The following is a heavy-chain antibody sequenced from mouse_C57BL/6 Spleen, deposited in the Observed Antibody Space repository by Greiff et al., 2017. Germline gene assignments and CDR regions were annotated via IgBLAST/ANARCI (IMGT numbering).Heavy chain of an antibody. D-gene: IGHD1-1*01. CDR1: GYAFTNYL. Sequence: VQGVESGAELVRPGTSVKVSCKASGYAFTNYLIEWVKQRPGQGLEWIGVINPGSGGTNYNEKFKGKATLTADKSSSTAYMQLSSLTSEDSAVYFCARERSYGTFFDYWGQGTTLTVSS. J-gene: IGHJ2*01. CDR3: ARERSYGTFFDY. CDR2: INPGSGGT. V-gene: IGHV1-54*01.